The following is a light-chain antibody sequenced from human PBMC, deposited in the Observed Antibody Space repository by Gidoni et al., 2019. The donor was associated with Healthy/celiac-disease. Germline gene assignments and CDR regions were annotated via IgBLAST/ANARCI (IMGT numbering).Light chain of an antibody. CDR3: QQYGSSPWT. J-gene: IGKJ1*01. CDR1: QSVSSSN. Sequence: EILLPHSPGTLSLSPGERATLSGRASQSVSSSNLAWYEQKPGQAPRLLIYGASSGATGIPDRFSGSGAGTDFTLTISRLEPEDFEVYYCQQYGSSPWTFGQGTKVEIK. V-gene: IGKV3-20*01. CDR2: GAS.